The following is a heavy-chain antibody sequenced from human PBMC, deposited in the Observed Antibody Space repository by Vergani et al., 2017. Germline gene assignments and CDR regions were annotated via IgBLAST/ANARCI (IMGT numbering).Heavy chain of an antibody. CDR2: INHSGST. J-gene: IGHJ4*02. CDR3: ARGRYSSGWYGEFDY. V-gene: IGHV4-34*01. Sequence: QVQLQQWGAGLLKPSETLSLTCAVYGGSFSGYYWSWIRQPPGKGLEWIGEINHSGSTNYNPSLKSRVTISVDTSKNQFSLKLSSVTAADTAGYYCARGRYSSGWYGEFDYWGEGTLVIVAS. CDR1: GGSFSGYY. D-gene: IGHD6-19*01.